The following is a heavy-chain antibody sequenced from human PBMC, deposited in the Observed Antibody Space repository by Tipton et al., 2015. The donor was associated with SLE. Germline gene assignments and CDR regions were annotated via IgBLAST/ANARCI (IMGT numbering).Heavy chain of an antibody. D-gene: IGHD4-23*01. Sequence: LRLSCAASGFTFDDYAMHWVRQAPGKGLEWIGSIYYSGSTYYNSSLKSRVTISVDTSKNQFSLKLSSVTAADTAVYYCARTDGGNSRSWFDPWGQGTLVTVSS. J-gene: IGHJ5*02. CDR2: IYYSGST. CDR1: GFTFDDYA. CDR3: ARTDGGNSRSWFDP. V-gene: IGHV4-38-2*01.